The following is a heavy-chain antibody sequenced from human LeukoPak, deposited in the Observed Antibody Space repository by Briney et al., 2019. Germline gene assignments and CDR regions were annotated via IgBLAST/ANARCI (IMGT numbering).Heavy chain of an antibody. CDR3: AKDKKGIVGAPYLISEFDY. CDR1: GFTFSSYA. CDR2: ISGSGGST. V-gene: IGHV3-23*01. J-gene: IGHJ4*02. D-gene: IGHD1-26*01. Sequence: GGSLRLSCAASGFTFSSYAMSWVRQAPGKGLEWVSAISGSGGSTYYAASVKGRFTISRDNSKNTPYLQMNSLRAEDTAVYYCAKDKKGIVGAPYLISEFDYWGQGTLVTVSS.